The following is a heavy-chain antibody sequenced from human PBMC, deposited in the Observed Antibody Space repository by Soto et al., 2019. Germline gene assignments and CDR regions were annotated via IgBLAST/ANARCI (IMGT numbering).Heavy chain of an antibody. CDR2: IWPGDSDT. D-gene: IGHD3-10*01. V-gene: IGHV5-51*01. CDR1: GYSFTSYW. CDR3: ARLPTISMPREPLAS. J-gene: IGHJ4*02. Sequence: GESLKISCKGSGYSFTSYWIGWVRQMPGKGLEWMGIIWPGDSDTTYSPSFQGQVTISADKSISTAYLQWSSLKASDTATYYWARLPTISMPREPLASWGQGTLVTVSS.